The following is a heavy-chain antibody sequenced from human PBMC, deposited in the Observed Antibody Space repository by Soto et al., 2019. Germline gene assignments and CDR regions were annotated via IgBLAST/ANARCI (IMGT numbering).Heavy chain of an antibody. CDR2: INPGNGNT. J-gene: IGHJ4*02. Sequence: ASTKVSSKASAYTFTSYGINWLRRAPGRGLEWMGWINPGNGNTKYSQQFQGRVIIDRDTSASTAYLELSRLRSEDPAVYYCARGGNFDSSNYLAYWGLGTLVTVSS. CDR3: ARGGNFDSSNYLAY. D-gene: IGHD3-22*01. V-gene: IGHV1-3*01. CDR1: AYTFTSYG.